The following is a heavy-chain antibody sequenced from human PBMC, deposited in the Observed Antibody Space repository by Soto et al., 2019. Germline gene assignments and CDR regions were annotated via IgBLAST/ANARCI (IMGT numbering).Heavy chain of an antibody. D-gene: IGHD3-22*01. Sequence: QVQVVQSGAEVKKPGSSVKVSCKASGGSFSNYGISWVRQAPGQGLEWMGGIIPVFGTPHYAQKFQDRVTSTADESTSTVYMEVSSLTSEDTAGYYCARGDATKIIVTTYYGLDVWGQGTTVTVSS. V-gene: IGHV1-69*12. CDR1: GGSFSNYG. J-gene: IGHJ6*02. CDR2: IIPVFGTP. CDR3: ARGDATKIIVTTYYGLDV.